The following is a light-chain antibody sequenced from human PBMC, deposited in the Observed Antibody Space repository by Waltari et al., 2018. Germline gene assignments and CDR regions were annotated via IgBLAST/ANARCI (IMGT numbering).Light chain of an antibody. CDR2: GAS. V-gene: IGKV3-20*01. CDR1: QSVSSNY. CDR3: QQYASSPLT. J-gene: IGKJ4*01. Sequence: EIVLTQSPGSLSLSPGERATISCRASQSVSSNYLAWYQQKPGQAPRLLIYGASTRATGIPDRFSGSGSGTDFTLTITRLEPEVCAVYYCQQYASSPLTFGGGTKVEIK.